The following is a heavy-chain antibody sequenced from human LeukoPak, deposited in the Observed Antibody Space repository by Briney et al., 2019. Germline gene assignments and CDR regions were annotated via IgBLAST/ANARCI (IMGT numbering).Heavy chain of an antibody. CDR2: IYPGDSDT. CDR3: ARQGDWSVTRSDY. D-gene: IGHD3/OR15-3a*01. CDR1: GFSFTSYW. Sequence: GESLKISCKGSGFSFTSYWIGWVRQMPGKGLEWMGIIYPGDSDTRYSPSFQGQVTISANKSISTAYLQWSSPKASDTAMYYCARQGDWSVTRSDYWGQGTLVTVSS. J-gene: IGHJ4*02. V-gene: IGHV5-51*01.